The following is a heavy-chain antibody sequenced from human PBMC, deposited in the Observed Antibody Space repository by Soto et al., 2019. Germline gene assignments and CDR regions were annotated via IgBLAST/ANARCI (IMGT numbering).Heavy chain of an antibody. CDR1: GGSFSGYY. CDR3: ARGRGRWLQLNAFDI. V-gene: IGHV4-34*01. Sequence: SETLSLTCAVYGGSFSGYYWGWIRQPPGKGLEWIGEINHSGSTNYNPSLKSRVTISVDTSKNQFSLKLSSVTAADTAVYYCARGRGRWLQLNAFDIWGQGTMVTVSS. D-gene: IGHD5-12*01. CDR2: INHSGST. J-gene: IGHJ3*02.